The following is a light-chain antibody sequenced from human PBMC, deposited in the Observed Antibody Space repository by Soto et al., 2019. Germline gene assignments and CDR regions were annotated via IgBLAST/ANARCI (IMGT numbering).Light chain of an antibody. CDR1: EGISSW. J-gene: IGKJ1*01. CDR2: KTS. CDR3: QQYSSYPWT. V-gene: IGKV1-5*03. Sequence: DIQMTQSPSTLSASVGDRVTITCRASEGISSWLAWYQQKPGRAPKLLIYKTSSLESGVPSRFSGSGSGTELTLTISSLQPDDFATYYCQQYSSYPWTFGQGTKVDIK.